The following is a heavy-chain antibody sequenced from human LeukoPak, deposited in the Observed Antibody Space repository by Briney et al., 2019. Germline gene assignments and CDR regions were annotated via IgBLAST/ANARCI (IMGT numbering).Heavy chain of an antibody. Sequence: SETLSLTCAVYGGSFSCYYWSWLRQPPGKGLEWIGEINHSGSTNYNPSLKSRVTISVDTSKNQFSLKLSSVTAADTAVYYCARQYYYDSGWFDPWGQGTLVTVSS. CDR3: ARQYYYDSGWFDP. D-gene: IGHD3-22*01. CDR2: INHSGST. V-gene: IGHV4-34*01. J-gene: IGHJ5*02. CDR1: GGSFSCYY.